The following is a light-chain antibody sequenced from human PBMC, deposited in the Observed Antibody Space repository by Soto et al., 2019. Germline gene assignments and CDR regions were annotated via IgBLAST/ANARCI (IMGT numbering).Light chain of an antibody. CDR3: QQCDDWPYT. Sequence: IVITHSPATQCLSPGESPSLSCRASQSVRSNVAWYQQKPGQAPRLLVHGASTRATGISARFSGSGSGTDFTLSINSLESEDSAVYYCQQCDDWPYTFGQGTKVDIK. CDR1: QSVRSN. J-gene: IGKJ2*01. V-gene: IGKV3-15*01. CDR2: GAS.